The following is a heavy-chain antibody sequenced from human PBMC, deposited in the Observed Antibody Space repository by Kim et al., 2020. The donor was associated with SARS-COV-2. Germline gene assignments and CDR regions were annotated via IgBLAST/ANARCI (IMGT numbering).Heavy chain of an antibody. J-gene: IGHJ6*02. V-gene: IGHV3-53*01. D-gene: IGHD2-15*01. Sequence: GGSLRLSCAASGFSVSDKYMTWVRQAPGKGLEWVSLIYSGGNTYYGDSVKGRFTISRDNSENTVYLQMNSLRAEDTAVYFCASGYCGDGGCSFRHGMDVWGLGTTVTVSS. CDR2: IYSGGNT. CDR3: ASGYCGDGGCSFRHGMDV. CDR1: GFSVSDKY.